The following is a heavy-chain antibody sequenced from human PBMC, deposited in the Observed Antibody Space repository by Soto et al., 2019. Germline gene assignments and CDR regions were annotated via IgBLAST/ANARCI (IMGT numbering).Heavy chain of an antibody. J-gene: IGHJ5*02. CDR3: VRGGYSTSWERLDP. D-gene: IGHD2-2*01. CDR1: GSSFPNYA. CDR2: ISHEGVTN. V-gene: IGHV3-30*04. Sequence: GGSLRLSCAASGSSFPNYAIHWVRQTLDKGLEWLSVISHEGVTNESADCVKCCFSISRDNCRSRLYLDMNSQRTEDTAMYYCVRGGYSTSWERLDPWGQGTLVTVAS.